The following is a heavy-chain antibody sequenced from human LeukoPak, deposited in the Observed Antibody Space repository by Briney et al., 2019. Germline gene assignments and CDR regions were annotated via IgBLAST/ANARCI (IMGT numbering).Heavy chain of an antibody. J-gene: IGHJ4*02. D-gene: IGHD3-10*01. Sequence: SETLSLTCTVSGGSISSSSYYWGWLRQPPGKGLEWIGSIYYSGSTYYNPSLKSRVTMSVDTSKNHFSLKLSSVTAADTAVYYCATHLFYGSGSPFDYWGQGTLVTVSS. CDR2: IYYSGST. V-gene: IGHV4-39*01. CDR1: GGSISSSSYY. CDR3: ATHLFYGSGSPFDY.